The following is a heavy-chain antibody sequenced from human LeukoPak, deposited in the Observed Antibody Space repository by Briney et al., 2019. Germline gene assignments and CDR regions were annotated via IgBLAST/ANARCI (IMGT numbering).Heavy chain of an antibody. CDR2: IIPILGIA. Sequence: SVKVSCKASGGTFSNYAISWVRQAPGQGLEWMGRIIPILGIANYAQKFQGRVTITADKSTSTAYMELSSLRSEDTAVYYCAYYDILTGYYDVDYWGQGTLVTVSS. CDR1: GGTFSNYA. CDR3: AYYDILTGYYDVDY. D-gene: IGHD3-9*01. V-gene: IGHV1-69*04. J-gene: IGHJ4*02.